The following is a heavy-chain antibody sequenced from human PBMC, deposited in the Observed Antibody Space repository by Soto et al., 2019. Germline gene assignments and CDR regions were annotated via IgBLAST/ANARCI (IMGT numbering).Heavy chain of an antibody. CDR1: GGSISSYY. J-gene: IGHJ3*02. CDR3: ARDWEYCSSASCHYAFDI. D-gene: IGHD2-2*01. V-gene: IGHV4-4*07. Sequence: QVQLQESGPGLVKPSETLSLTCTVSGGSISSYYWYWIRQPAGEGLEWIGRIYASGSTNYNPSLKSRVTMSVDTSKNQLSLKLSSVTAADTAVYYCARDWEYCSSASCHYAFDIWGQGTMVTVSS. CDR2: IYASGST.